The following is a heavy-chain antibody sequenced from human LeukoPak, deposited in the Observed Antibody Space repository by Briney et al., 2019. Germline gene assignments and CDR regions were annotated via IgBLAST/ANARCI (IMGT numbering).Heavy chain of an antibody. CDR2: ITSSGAAT. CDR1: GFTFSSYA. Sequence: GGSLRLSCAASGFTFSSYAKSWVRQAPGKRLEWVSSITSSGAATYYEDSVKGRFTISRENSENTMYMQMNSLRAEDTAVYYCAKDRPNYYGSNGHYYKLNGDCWGQGTLVTVSS. V-gene: IGHV3-23*01. CDR3: AKDRPNYYGSNGHYYKLNGDC. D-gene: IGHD3-22*01. J-gene: IGHJ4*02.